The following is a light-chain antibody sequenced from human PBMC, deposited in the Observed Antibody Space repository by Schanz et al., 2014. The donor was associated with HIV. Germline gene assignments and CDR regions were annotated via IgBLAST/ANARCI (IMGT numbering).Light chain of an antibody. V-gene: IGLV2-14*03. J-gene: IGLJ1*01. CDR2: DVT. CDR3: SSLTSSSPLYV. CDR1: SIDVGGYDY. Sequence: QSVLTQPASLSGSPGQSITISCTGTSIDVGGYDYVSWYQQHPGKAPKLLIYDVTNRPSGVSNRFSGSKSGNTASLAISGLQAEDEADYYCSSLTSSSPLYVFGTGTKLTVL.